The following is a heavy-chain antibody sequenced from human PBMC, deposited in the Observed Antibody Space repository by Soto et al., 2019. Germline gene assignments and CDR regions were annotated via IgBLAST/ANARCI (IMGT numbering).Heavy chain of an antibody. CDR3: GREFCGGGSCSWGDY. CDR1: GYTFGDYG. CDR2: IDTYNDST. Sequence: ASVKVSCKASGYTFGDYGISWGRQTPGQGLEWMGWIDTYNDSTIYAQKFQGRVTMTTDTSTSTAYMELRSLRSDDTAMYYCGREFCGGGSCSWGDYWGKGILVTVPS. J-gene: IGHJ4*02. V-gene: IGHV1-18*01. D-gene: IGHD2-15*01.